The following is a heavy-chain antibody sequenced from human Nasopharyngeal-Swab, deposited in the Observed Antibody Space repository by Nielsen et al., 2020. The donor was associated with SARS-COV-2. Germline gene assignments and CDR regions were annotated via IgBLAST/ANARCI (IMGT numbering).Heavy chain of an antibody. J-gene: IGHJ4*02. CDR3: ARGDDTTDYYEPFDS. CDR1: GFTFDDYA. V-gene: IGHV3-9*01. CDR2: ISWNSGSI. Sequence: GGSLRLSCAASGFTFDDYAMHWVRQAPGKGLEWVSGISWNSGSIYYADSVKGRFTISRDNAKNSVYLQMNSLRAEDSAVYYCARGDDTTDYYEPFDSWGQGTLVTVSS. D-gene: IGHD3-22*01.